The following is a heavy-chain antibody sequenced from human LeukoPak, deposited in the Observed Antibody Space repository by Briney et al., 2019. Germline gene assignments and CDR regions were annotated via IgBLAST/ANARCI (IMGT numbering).Heavy chain of an antibody. CDR2: ISAYNGNT. J-gene: IGHJ4*02. Sequence: ASVKVSCKASGYTFTSYGISWVRQAPGQGLEWMGWISAYNGNTNYAQKFQGRVTMTTDTSTSTAYMELRSLRSDDTAVYYCARAQSIYCSGGSCYIGIPGYWGQGTLVTVSS. CDR1: GYTFTSYG. D-gene: IGHD2-15*01. CDR3: ARAQSIYCSGGSCYIGIPGY. V-gene: IGHV1-18*01.